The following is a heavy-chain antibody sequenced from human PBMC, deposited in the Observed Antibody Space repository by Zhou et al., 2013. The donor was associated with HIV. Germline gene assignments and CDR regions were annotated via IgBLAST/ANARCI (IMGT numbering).Heavy chain of an antibody. CDR1: GYTFTSYD. CDR2: MNPNSGNT. J-gene: IGHJ6*02. V-gene: IGHV1-8*01. CDR3: ARGASDRYSSGWYGSYYYYYGMDV. Sequence: QVQLVQSGAEVKKPGASVKVSCKASGYTFTSYDINWVRQATGQGLEWMGWMNPNSGNTGYAQKFQGRVTMTRNTSISTAYMELSSLRSEDTAVYYCARGASDRYSSGWYGSYYYYYGMDVWGQGDHGHRLL. D-gene: IGHD6-19*01.